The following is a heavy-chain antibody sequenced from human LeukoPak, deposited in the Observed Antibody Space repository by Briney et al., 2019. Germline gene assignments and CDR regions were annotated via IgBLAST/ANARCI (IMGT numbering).Heavy chain of an antibody. V-gene: IGHV4-59*01. D-gene: IGHD3-9*01. J-gene: IGHJ5*02. CDR2: IYYSGST. CDR1: GGSISSYY. CDR3: ARGNYHILTGATRFDP. Sequence: SETLSLTCTVSGGSISSYYWSWIRQPPGKGLEWIGYIYYSGSTNYNPSLKSRVTISVDTSKNQFSLKLSSVTAADTAVYYCARGNYHILTGATRFDPWGQGTLVTVSS.